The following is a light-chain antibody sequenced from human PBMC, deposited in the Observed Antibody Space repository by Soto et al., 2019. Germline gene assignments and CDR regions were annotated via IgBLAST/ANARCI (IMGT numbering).Light chain of an antibody. CDR3: QKYDIAPRT. V-gene: IGKV1-27*01. Sequence: DIQMTQSPSSLSASVGDRVTITCRASQDISHYLAWYQQSPGKVPKLLIYAASTLQSGVPSRFSGSGSGTDFTLTISSLQPEDVATYYCQKYDIAPRTFGGGTKVEIK. CDR2: AAS. J-gene: IGKJ4*01. CDR1: QDISHY.